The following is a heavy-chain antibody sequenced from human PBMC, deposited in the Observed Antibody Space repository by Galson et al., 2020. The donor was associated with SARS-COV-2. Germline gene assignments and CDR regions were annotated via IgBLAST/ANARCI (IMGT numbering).Heavy chain of an antibody. CDR2: IYGNDEQ. CDR3: VHSRHYYDSSGYYYVDY. D-gene: IGHD3-22*01. V-gene: IGHV2-5*01. Sequence: SGPTLVNPTQTLTLTCTFSGFSLPTPGVDVGWIRQPPGKALEWLALIYGNDEQRYSPSLASRLTIAITKDTSRNQVVLTMTNMDPVDTATYYCVHSRHYYDSSGYYYVDYWGQGILVTVSS. CDR1: GFSLPTPGVD. J-gene: IGHJ4*02.